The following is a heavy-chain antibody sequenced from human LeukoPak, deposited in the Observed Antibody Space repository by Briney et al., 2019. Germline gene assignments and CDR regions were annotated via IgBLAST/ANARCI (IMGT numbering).Heavy chain of an antibody. CDR1: GGTFSSYA. CDR3: ARDRPYGSVDDVVDP. V-gene: IGHV1-69*04. CDR2: IIPILGIA. Sequence: SVKVSCKASGGTFSSYAISWVRQAPGQGLEWMGRIIPILGIANYAQKFQGRVTITADKSTSTAYMELSSLRSGDTAVYYCARDRPYGSVDDVVDPWGQGTLVTVSS. D-gene: IGHD3-10*01. J-gene: IGHJ5*02.